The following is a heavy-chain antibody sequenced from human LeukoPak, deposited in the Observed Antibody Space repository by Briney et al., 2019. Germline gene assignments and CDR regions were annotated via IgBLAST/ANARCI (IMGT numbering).Heavy chain of an antibody. Sequence: PGRSLRLSCAASGFTFDDYAMHWVRQAPGKGLEWVSGISWNSGSIGYADSVKGRFTISRDNAKNSLYLQMNSLRAEDTALYYCAKDPGIRSRVKYYFDYWGQGTLDTVSS. J-gene: IGHJ4*02. V-gene: IGHV3-9*01. CDR1: GFTFDDYA. CDR2: ISWNSGSI. D-gene: IGHD2-2*01. CDR3: AKDPGIRSRVKYYFDY.